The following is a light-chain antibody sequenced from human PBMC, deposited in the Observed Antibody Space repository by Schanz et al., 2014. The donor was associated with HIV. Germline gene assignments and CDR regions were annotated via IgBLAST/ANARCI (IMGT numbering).Light chain of an antibody. V-gene: IGLV6-57*04. CDR1: RGSIASAY. CDR3: HSSDAADPGV. J-gene: IGLJ3*02. Sequence: NFMLTQPHSVSESPGKTVIISCTRSRGSIASAYVQWYQQRPGSAPTTLIYENDQRHSGVPDRFSGSIDSSSNSASLTISGLETDDEADYFCHSSDAADPGVFGGGTKLTVL. CDR2: END.